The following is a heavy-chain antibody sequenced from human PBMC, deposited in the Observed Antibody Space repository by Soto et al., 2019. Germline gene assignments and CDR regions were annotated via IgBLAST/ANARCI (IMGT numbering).Heavy chain of an antibody. CDR1: GGSISSGGYY. Sequence: SETLSLTCSVSGGSISSGGYYWSWIRQHPGKGLEWIGYIYYSGSTYYNPSLKSRVTISVDTSKNQFSLKLSSVTAADTAVYYWARATYSFRMDVWGQGTTVTRSS. CDR3: ARATYSFRMDV. J-gene: IGHJ6*02. D-gene: IGHD2-21*01. V-gene: IGHV4-31*03. CDR2: IYYSGST.